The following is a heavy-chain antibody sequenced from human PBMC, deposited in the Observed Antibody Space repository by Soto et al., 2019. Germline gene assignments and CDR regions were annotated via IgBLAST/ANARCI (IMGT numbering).Heavy chain of an antibody. V-gene: IGHV3-23*01. D-gene: IGHD3-10*01. Sequence: GGYLRLSCAASGFTFSSYAMSWFRQAPWKGLEWVSAISCSGGSTYYADSVKGRFTISRDNSKNTLYLQMNSPRAEDTAVYYCAKAWDGYYYAYYGMDVWGQGTTVTVSS. CDR2: ISCSGGST. CDR1: GFTFSSYA. J-gene: IGHJ6*02. CDR3: AKAWDGYYYAYYGMDV.